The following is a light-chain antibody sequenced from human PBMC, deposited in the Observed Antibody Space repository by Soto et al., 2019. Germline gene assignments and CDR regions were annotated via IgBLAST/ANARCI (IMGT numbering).Light chain of an antibody. CDR1: QSVSNN. J-gene: IGKJ1*01. V-gene: IGKV3-15*01. CDR3: QQYTYWPPWT. Sequence: ETVMTQSPATLYVSPGERATLSCRASQSVSNNLAWYQQKPGQAPRLLIYGASTRATGVPARFSGSGSGTEFTLSISSLQSEDFAVYYCQQYTYWPPWTFGQGTNVDIK. CDR2: GAS.